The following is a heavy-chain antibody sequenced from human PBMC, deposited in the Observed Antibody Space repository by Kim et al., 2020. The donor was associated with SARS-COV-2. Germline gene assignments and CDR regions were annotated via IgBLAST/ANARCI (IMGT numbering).Heavy chain of an antibody. CDR3: ARCVYSHGYGWFDP. J-gene: IGHJ5*02. CDR1: GGSISSSSYY. V-gene: IGHV4-39*01. D-gene: IGHD5-18*01. CDR2: IYYSGST. Sequence: SETLSLTCTVSGGSISSSSYYWGWIRQPPGKGLEWIGSIYYSGSTYYNPSLKSRVTISVDTSKNQFYLKLSSVTAADTAVYYCARCVYSHGYGWFDPWGQGTLVTVSS.